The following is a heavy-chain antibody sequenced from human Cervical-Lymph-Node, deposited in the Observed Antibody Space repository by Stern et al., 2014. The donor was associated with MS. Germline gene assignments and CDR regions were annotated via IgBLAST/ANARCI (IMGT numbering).Heavy chain of an antibody. J-gene: IGHJ3*02. CDR3: ARLVAPGGDAFDI. V-gene: IGHV5-51*01. CDR1: GYRFTNYW. D-gene: IGHD3-16*02. CDR2: IHPGDSDA. Sequence: VQLVQSGGEMKKPGESLQISCQGSGYRFTNYWIGWVRQMPGKGLEGMGIIHPGDSDARYSPSFRGQVTIPADKSIRNAYLQTTSLGAWDTAIYYCARLVAPGGDAFDIWGQGTLVIVSS.